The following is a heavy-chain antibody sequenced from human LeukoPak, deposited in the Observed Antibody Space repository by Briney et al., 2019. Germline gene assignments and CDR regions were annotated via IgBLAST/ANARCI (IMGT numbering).Heavy chain of an antibody. CDR3: ARGTPSSSVWLYYGMDV. D-gene: IGHD6-19*01. Sequence: GRSLRLSCAASGFTFSSYGMHWVRQAPGKGLEWVAVISYDGSNKYYADSVKGRFTISRDNSKNTLYLQMNSLRAEDTAVYYCARGTPSSSVWLYYGMDVWGQGTTVTVSS. J-gene: IGHJ6*02. V-gene: IGHV3-30*03. CDR1: GFTFSSYG. CDR2: ISYDGSNK.